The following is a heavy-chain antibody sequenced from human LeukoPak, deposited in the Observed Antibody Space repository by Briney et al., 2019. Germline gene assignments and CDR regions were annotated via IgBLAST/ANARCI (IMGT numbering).Heavy chain of an antibody. J-gene: IGHJ6*03. D-gene: IGHD6-13*01. V-gene: IGHV1-18*01. CDR3: VREVSAANAGYMDV. CDR1: GYTFTNYG. Sequence: ASVKVSCKASGYTFTNYGISWVRQAPGQGLEWTGWISVFYGHTNYSQNFQGRLTMTTHTSTSTAYLELRSLRSDDTAVYYCVREVSAANAGYMDVWGTGTTVTVSS. CDR2: ISVFYGHT.